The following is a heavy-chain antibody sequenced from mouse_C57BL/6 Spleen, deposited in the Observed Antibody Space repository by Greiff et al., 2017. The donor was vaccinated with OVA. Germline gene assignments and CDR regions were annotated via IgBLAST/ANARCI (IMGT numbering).Heavy chain of an antibody. J-gene: IGHJ2*01. D-gene: IGHD1-1*01. Sequence: DVKLVESGGGLVQPGGSMKLSCVASGFTFSNYWMNWVRQSPEKGLEWVAQIRLKSDNYATHYAESVKGRFTISRDDSKSSVYLQMNNLRAEDTGIYYCTINYYGSSYGDYWGQGTTLTVSS. CDR1: GFTFSNYW. CDR2: IRLKSDNYAT. V-gene: IGHV6-3*01. CDR3: TINYYGSSYGDY.